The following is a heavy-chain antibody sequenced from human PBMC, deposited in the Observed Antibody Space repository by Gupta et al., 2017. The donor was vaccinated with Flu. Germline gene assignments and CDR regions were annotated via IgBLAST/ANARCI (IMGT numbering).Heavy chain of an antibody. CDR2: INAGNGNT. J-gene: IGHJ6*02. CDR3: ARETTGYSSSWYGGKYYYYYYGMDV. Sequence: QVQLVQSGAEVKKPGASVKVSCKASGYTFTSYAMHWVPQAPGQRLEWMGWINAGNGNTKYSQKFQGRVTITRDTSASTAYMELSSLRSEDTAVYYCARETTGYSSSWYGGKYYYYYYGMDVWGQGTTVTVSS. CDR1: GYTFTSYA. D-gene: IGHD6-13*01. V-gene: IGHV1-3*01.